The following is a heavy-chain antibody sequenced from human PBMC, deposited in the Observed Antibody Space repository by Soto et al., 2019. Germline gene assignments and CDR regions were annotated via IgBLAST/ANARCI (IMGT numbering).Heavy chain of an antibody. V-gene: IGHV3-23*01. CDR2: ISGSGGST. D-gene: IGHD1-1*01. CDR3: AKDRTNNWNDRPSYYYYGMDV. Sequence: GGSLRLSCAASGFTFSSYAMSWVRQAPGKGLEWVSAISGSGGSTYYADSVKGRFTISRDNSKNTLYLQMNSLRAEDTAVYYCAKDRTNNWNDRPSYYYYGMDVWGQGTTVTVSS. CDR1: GFTFSSYA. J-gene: IGHJ6*02.